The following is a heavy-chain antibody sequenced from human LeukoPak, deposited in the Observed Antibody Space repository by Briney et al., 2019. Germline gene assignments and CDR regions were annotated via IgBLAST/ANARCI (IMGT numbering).Heavy chain of an antibody. Sequence: GGSLRLSCAASGFIFSTYGMHWVRQAPGKGLDWVALIWYDGSNKYYVESVKGRFTISRDNSKKTLYLQMNSLRGDDAAVYYCVKEGTAHVSSWYDYWGQGTLVTVSS. D-gene: IGHD6-13*01. J-gene: IGHJ4*02. CDR1: GFIFSTYG. CDR2: IWYDGSNK. V-gene: IGHV3-30*02. CDR3: VKEGTAHVSSWYDY.